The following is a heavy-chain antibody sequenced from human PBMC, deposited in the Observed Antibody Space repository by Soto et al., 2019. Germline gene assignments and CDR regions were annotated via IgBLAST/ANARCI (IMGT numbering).Heavy chain of an antibody. CDR2: IDPSDSYT. Sequence: GESLKISCKGSGYSFTSYWISWVRQMPGKGLEWMGRIDPSDSYTNYSPSFQGHVTISADKSISTAYLQWSSLKASDTAMYYCARLKAYCSGGSCYDHNWFDPWGQGTLVTVSS. V-gene: IGHV5-10-1*01. CDR1: GYSFTSYW. D-gene: IGHD2-15*01. J-gene: IGHJ5*02. CDR3: ARLKAYCSGGSCYDHNWFDP.